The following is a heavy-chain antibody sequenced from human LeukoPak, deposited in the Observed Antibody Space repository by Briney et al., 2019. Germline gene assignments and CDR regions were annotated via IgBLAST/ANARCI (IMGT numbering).Heavy chain of an antibody. J-gene: IGHJ4*02. V-gene: IGHV3-21*04. Sequence: GGSLRLSCAASGFTFSSYSMIWVRQAPGKGLEWVSSTSSSSRYRYYADSVKGRFTISRDNAKNSLYLQMNSLRAEDTAVYYCAKIPSAAGPYYFDYWGQGTLVTVSS. D-gene: IGHD6-13*01. CDR3: AKIPSAAGPYYFDY. CDR1: GFTFSSYS. CDR2: TSSSSRYR.